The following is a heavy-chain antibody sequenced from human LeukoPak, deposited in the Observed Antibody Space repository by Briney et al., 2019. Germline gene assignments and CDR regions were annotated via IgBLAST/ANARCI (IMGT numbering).Heavy chain of an antibody. V-gene: IGHV3-9*01. CDR3: ARERFLNGMDV. CDR1: GFTFDDYA. J-gene: IGHJ6*02. Sequence: GGSLRLSCSASGFTFDDYAMHWVRQAPGKGLEWVSGITWNSAITGYADSVKGRFTISRDNAKNSLYLQMNSLRAGDTAVYYCARERFLNGMDVWGQGATVTVSS. CDR2: ITWNSAIT. D-gene: IGHD2/OR15-2a*01.